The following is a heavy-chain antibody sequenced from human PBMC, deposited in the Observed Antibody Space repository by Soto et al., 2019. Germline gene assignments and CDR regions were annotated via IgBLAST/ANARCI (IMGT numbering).Heavy chain of an antibody. J-gene: IGHJ4*02. V-gene: IGHV4-39*01. D-gene: IGHD4-17*01. Sequence: LSLTCTVSGGSISSSSYYWGWIRQPPGKGLEWIGSIYYSGSTYYNPSLKSRVTISVDTSKNQFSLKLSSVTAADTAVYYCARHYGVGYFDYWGQGTLVTV. CDR3: ARHYGVGYFDY. CDR2: IYYSGST. CDR1: GGSISSSSYY.